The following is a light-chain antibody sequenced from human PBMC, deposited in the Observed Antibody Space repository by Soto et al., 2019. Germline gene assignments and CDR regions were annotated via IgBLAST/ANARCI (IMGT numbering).Light chain of an antibody. CDR1: LSVSSY. J-gene: IGKJ1*01. Sequence: EIVLTQSPATLSLSPGERATLSCRASLSVSSYLAWNQQKPGQAPRLLIYDASNRATGIPARFSGSGSGTDFTLTISSLEPEDFAVYYCQQRSNWPRTWTFGQGTKVEIK. V-gene: IGKV3-11*01. CDR2: DAS. CDR3: QQRSNWPRTWT.